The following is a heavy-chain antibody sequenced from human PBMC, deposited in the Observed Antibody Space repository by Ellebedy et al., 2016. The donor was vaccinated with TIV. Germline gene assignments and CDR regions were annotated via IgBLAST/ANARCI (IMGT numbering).Heavy chain of an antibody. V-gene: IGHV4-59*08. CDR2: IHNSGNT. CDR3: ARNPPTYNWVDS. Sequence: SETLSLTCTVSGGSITSYFWSWVRQPPGKGLEWIGYIHNSGNTNYRPSLKSRATISVDMSKNQFSLKLRSVTAADTAVYYCARNPPTYNWVDSWGQGTLVTVSS. CDR1: GGSITSYF. J-gene: IGHJ5*01.